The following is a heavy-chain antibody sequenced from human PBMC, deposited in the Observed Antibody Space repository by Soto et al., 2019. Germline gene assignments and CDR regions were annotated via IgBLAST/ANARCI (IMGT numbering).Heavy chain of an antibody. CDR1: GGSVSNSY. Sequence: SETLSLTCTVSGGSVSNSYWGWIRQPPGKGLEWVAYVYYSGSTNYNPSLGSRVTISVDKYKNQFSLKMTSVTGADTAVYYCARGRSHEWELLVQYFDYWGQGTLVTVSS. V-gene: IGHV4-59*02. J-gene: IGHJ4*02. D-gene: IGHD1-26*01. CDR2: VYYSGST. CDR3: ARGRSHEWELLVQYFDY.